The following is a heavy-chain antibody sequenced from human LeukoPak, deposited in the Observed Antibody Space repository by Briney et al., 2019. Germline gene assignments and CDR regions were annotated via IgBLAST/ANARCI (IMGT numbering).Heavy chain of an antibody. CDR2: IFYSGNT. J-gene: IGHJ4*02. Sequence: SETLSLTCTVSGGSISSYYWSWIRQPPGKGLEWIGYIFYSGNTNYNPSLKSRVTISVDTSKNHFSLKLSSVTAADTAVYYCARAHSGPXLVEYWGQGXXVTVSS. D-gene: IGHD1-26*01. V-gene: IGHV4-59*13. CDR1: GGSISSYY. CDR3: ARAHSGPXLVEY.